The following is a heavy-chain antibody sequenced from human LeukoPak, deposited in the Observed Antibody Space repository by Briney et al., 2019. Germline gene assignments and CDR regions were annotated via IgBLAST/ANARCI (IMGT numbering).Heavy chain of an antibody. CDR2: IDPSDSYT. V-gene: IGHV5-10-1*01. Sequence: GESLKISCKGSGYSFTSYWVSWVRQMPGKGLEWMGRIDPSDSYTNYGPSFQGHVTISADKSISTAYLQWSSLKASDTTMYYCARHEGYSGYDVNYFDYWGQGTLVTVSS. CDR1: GYSFTSYW. D-gene: IGHD5-12*01. J-gene: IGHJ4*02. CDR3: ARHEGYSGYDVNYFDY.